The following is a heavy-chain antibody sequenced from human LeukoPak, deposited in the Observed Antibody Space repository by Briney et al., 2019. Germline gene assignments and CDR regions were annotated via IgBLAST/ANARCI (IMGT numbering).Heavy chain of an antibody. Sequence: GGSLRLSCAASGFTFSNYWMSWVRQAPGKGLEWVANINQDGSEKYYVDSVKGRFTISRDNAKNSLHLQMNSLRAEDTAVYYCAREIKTNYYFDYWGQGTLVTVSS. J-gene: IGHJ4*02. CDR1: GFTFSNYW. V-gene: IGHV3-7*01. CDR3: AREIKTNYYFDY. CDR2: INQDGSEK. D-gene: IGHD1-7*01.